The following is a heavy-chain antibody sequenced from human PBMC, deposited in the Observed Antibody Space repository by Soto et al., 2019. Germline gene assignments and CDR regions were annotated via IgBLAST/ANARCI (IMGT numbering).Heavy chain of an antibody. D-gene: IGHD2-21*01. J-gene: IGHJ3*02. CDR1: GGSISSDY. CDR3: ERGRPREGYKSGHSDCDI. Sequence: PSETLSLTFTVSGGSISSDYWSWIRQSPGQGLEWIGYIYSRGTTNYNPSIKSRVTISVDTSKTHFSLNLSSVTAADTAVYYCERGRPREGYKSGHSDCDIWGHGTMVT. CDR2: IYSRGTT. V-gene: IGHV4-59*01.